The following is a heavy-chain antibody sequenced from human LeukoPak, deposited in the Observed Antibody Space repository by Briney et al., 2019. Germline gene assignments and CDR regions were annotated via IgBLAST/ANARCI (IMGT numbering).Heavy chain of an antibody. CDR2: INAGNGNT. J-gene: IGHJ4*02. CDR1: GYTFTSYA. V-gene: IGHV1-3*01. D-gene: IGHD3-22*01. CDR3: ARGQGYYDSSGYPGY. Sequence: GASVKVSCKASGYTFTSYAMHWVRQAPGQRLEWMGWINAGNGNTKYSQKFQGRVTITRDTSASTAYMELSSLRSEDTAVYYCARGQGYYDSSGYPGYWGQGTLVTVSS.